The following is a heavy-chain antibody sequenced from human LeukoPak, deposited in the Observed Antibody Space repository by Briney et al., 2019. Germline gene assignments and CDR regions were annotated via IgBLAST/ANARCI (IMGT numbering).Heavy chain of an antibody. J-gene: IGHJ4*02. CDR1: GGSFSGYY. Sequence: SETLSLTCAVYGGSFSGYYWSWIRQPPGKGLEWIGEINHSGSTNYNPSLKSRVTISVDTSKNQFSLKLSSVTAADTAVCYCARSSIAAPTGPPAYWGQGTLVTVSS. CDR2: INHSGST. CDR3: ARSSIAAPTGPPAY. V-gene: IGHV4-34*01. D-gene: IGHD6-6*01.